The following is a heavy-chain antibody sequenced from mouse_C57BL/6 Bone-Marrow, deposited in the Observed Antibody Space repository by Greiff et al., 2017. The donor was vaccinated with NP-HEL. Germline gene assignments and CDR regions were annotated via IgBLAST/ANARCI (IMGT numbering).Heavy chain of an antibody. D-gene: IGHD1-1*01. CDR1: GFSLTSYG. CDR3: AKNNYGSSYGFAY. CDR2: IWRGGST. V-gene: IGHV2-5*01. J-gene: IGHJ3*01. Sequence: VKLQESGPGLVQPSQSLSITCTVSGFSLTSYGVHWVRQSPGKGLEWLGGIWRGGSTDYNAAFMSRLSITKDNSKSQVFFKMNSLQADDTAIYYCAKNNYGSSYGFAYWGQGTLVTVSA.